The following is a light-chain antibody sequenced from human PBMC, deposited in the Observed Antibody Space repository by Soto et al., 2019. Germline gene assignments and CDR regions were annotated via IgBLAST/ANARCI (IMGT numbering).Light chain of an antibody. CDR2: DAS. CDR3: QHYNSYSEA. CDR1: QDITNH. J-gene: IGKJ1*01. Sequence: DIQMTQSPSSLSASVGDRVTITCQASQDITNHLNWYQQKPGKAPNLLIYDASNLETGVPSRFSGSGSGTDFTFTISSLQPDDFATYYCQHYNSYSEAFGQGTKVELK. V-gene: IGKV1-33*01.